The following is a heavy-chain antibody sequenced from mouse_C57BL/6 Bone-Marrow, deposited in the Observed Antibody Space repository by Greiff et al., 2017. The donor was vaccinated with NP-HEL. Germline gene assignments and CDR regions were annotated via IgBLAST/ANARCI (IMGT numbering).Heavy chain of an antibody. CDR2: IDPSDSYT. CDR1: GYTFTSYW. Sequence: QVQLQQPGAELVMPGASVKLSCKASGYTFTSYWMHWVKQRPGQGLEWIGEIDPSDSYTNYNQKFKGKSTLTVDKSSSTAYMQLSSRTSEDSAVYYCAGNWFAYWGQGTRVTVSA. V-gene: IGHV1-69*01. D-gene: IGHD2-1*01. CDR3: AGNWFAY. J-gene: IGHJ3*01.